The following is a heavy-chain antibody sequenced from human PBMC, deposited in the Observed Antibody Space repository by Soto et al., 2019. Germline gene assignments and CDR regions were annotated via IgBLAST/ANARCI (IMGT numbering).Heavy chain of an antibody. J-gene: IGHJ3*02. Sequence: QVQLLESGGGLVKPGGSLRLSCAASELTVSAYYMAWLRQAPGKGLDWISYISGDSRYTNYADSVKGRFTISRDNAKNSLYLQMNSLRVEDTAVYFCATGQQVRMADIWGQGTMVIVSS. D-gene: IGHD6-13*01. V-gene: IGHV3-11*03. CDR3: ATGQQVRMADI. CDR1: ELTVSAYY. CDR2: ISGDSRYT.